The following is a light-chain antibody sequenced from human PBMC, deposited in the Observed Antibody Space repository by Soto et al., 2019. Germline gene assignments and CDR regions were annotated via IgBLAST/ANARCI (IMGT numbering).Light chain of an antibody. CDR3: SSYKSSSTYV. J-gene: IGLJ1*01. V-gene: IGLV2-14*01. CDR1: LSNVGGYNY. CDR2: EVS. Sequence: QSALTQPASVSGSPGQSITISCTGTLSNVGGYNYVSWYQQHPGKAPKLMIYEVSNRPSGVSNRFSGSKSGNTASLTISGLQAEDDADYYCSSYKSSSTYVFGTGTKLTVL.